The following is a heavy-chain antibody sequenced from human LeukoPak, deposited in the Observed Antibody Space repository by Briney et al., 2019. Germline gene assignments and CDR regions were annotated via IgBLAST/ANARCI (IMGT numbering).Heavy chain of an antibody. J-gene: IGHJ3*02. CDR2: IYPGDSDT. D-gene: IGHD3-22*01. CDR1: GYSFTNYW. CDR3: ARQVYYDSSGYYYSRPHDAFDI. V-gene: IGHV5-51*01. Sequence: GESLKISCKGSGYSFTNYWIGWVRQMPGKGLEWMGIIYPGDSDTRYSPSFQGQVTISADKSISTAYLQWSSLKASDTAMYYCARQVYYDSSGYYYSRPHDAFDIWGQGTMVTVSS.